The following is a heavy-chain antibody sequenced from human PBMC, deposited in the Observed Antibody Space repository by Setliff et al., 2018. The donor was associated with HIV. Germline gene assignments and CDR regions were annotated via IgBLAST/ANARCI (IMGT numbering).Heavy chain of an antibody. J-gene: IGHJ6*03. D-gene: IGHD6-19*01. Sequence: GESLTISCEASGYTFTNYWIGCVRQMPGKGLEWMGIIYPGDSDIIYSPSFQGQVTISADKSITTAYLQWSSLKASDTAIYYCVRHRSAVAGTRIGYCYYMDVWGKGTTVTVSS. V-gene: IGHV5-51*01. CDR3: VRHRSAVAGTRIGYCYYMDV. CDR1: GYTFTNYW. CDR2: IYPGDSDI.